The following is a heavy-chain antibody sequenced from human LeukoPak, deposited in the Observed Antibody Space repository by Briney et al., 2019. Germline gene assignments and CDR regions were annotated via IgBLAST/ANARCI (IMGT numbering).Heavy chain of an antibody. Sequence: GGSLRLSCVASGFTFSKYDMSWVRQAPGKGLEWVSTVSGSGDSTHYADSVKGRLTISRDTSKNTLYLQMNSLRAEDTAVYYCAPLAATTDYWGQGTLVTVSS. J-gene: IGHJ4*02. D-gene: IGHD5-12*01. V-gene: IGHV3-23*01. CDR1: GFTFSKYD. CDR2: VSGSGDST. CDR3: APLAATTDY.